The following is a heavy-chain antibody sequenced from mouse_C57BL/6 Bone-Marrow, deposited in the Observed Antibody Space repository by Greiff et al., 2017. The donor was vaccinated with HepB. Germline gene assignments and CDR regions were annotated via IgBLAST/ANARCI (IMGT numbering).Heavy chain of an antibody. CDR2: ISSGGSYT. J-gene: IGHJ1*03. CDR1: GFTFSSYG. CDR3: ARPITTVVAPWYFDV. Sequence: EVNVVESGGDLVKPGGSLKLSCAASGFTFSSYGMSWVRQTPDKRLEWVATISSGGSYTYYPDSVKGRFTISRDNAKNTLYLQMSSLKSEDTAMYYCARPITTVVAPWYFDVWGTGTTVTVSS. D-gene: IGHD1-1*01. V-gene: IGHV5-6*01.